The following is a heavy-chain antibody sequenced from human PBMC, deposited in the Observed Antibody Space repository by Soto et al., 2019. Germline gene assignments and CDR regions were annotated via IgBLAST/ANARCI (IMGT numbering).Heavy chain of an antibody. CDR1: GFSLSTTGVG. V-gene: IGHV2-5*02. CDR2: IYWDDDK. J-gene: IGHJ5*02. Sequence: QITLKESGPTLVRPTQTLTLTCTFSGFSLSTTGVGVGWIRPPPGQALQWLALIYWDDDKRSSPSLKSRFTISEDTSKNEVNLTETNIYPVDTATYYCAQILPDYGVGRKRATYFDPWGQGNLVTVSS. D-gene: IGHD2-8*01. CDR3: AQILPDYGVGRKRATYFDP.